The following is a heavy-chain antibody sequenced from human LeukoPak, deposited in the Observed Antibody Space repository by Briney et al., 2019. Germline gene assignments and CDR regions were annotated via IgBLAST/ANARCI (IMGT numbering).Heavy chain of an antibody. D-gene: IGHD4-17*01. CDR3: GRGGGDGYFDY. CDR1: GGSISSGDYY. CDR2: IYYSGST. J-gene: IGHJ4*02. V-gene: IGHV4-30-4*01. Sequence: SQTLSLTCTVSGGSISSGDYYWSWIRQPPGKGLEWIGYIYYSGSTYYNPSLKSRVTISVDTSKNQFSLKLSSVTAADTAVYYCGRGGGDGYFDYWGQGTLVTVSS.